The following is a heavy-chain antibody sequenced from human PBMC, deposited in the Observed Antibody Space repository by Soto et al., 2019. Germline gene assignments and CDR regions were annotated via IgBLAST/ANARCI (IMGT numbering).Heavy chain of an antibody. Sequence: PSETLSLTCTVSGGSVSGYYGSWIRQPPGKGLEWIGYIYYTGTTIYSPSLERRVTLSVDRAKDQVSLKLTSVTPADTAVYYCARHPTIARFENGLNVWGQGTMVT. CDR3: ARHPTIARFENGLNV. V-gene: IGHV4-59*08. CDR2: IYYTGTT. CDR1: GGSVSGYY. D-gene: IGHD1-1*01. J-gene: IGHJ6*02.